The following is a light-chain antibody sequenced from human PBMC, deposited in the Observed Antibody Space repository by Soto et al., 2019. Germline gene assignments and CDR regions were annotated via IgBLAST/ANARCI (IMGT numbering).Light chain of an antibody. CDR2: KAS. CDR1: QSISSW. Sequence: DIQMTQSPSTLSASIGDRVTVACRASQSISSWLAWYQQKPGKAPKLLIYKASSLDSGVPSRFSGSGSGTEFTLTTSSLQPDDFATYYCQQYASYALTFGGGTKVEIK. V-gene: IGKV1-5*03. J-gene: IGKJ4*01. CDR3: QQYASYALT.